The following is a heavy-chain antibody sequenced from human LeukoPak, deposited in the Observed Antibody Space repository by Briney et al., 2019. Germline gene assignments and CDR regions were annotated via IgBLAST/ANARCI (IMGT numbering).Heavy chain of an antibody. D-gene: IGHD2-2*01. Sequence: KPSETLSLTCTVSGGSISSSSYYWGWIRQPPGKGLEWIGSIYYSGSTYYNPSLKSRVTISVDTSKNQFSLKLSSVTAADTAVYYCARIYCSSTSCYLDWYFDLWGRGTLVTVPS. CDR2: IYYSGST. J-gene: IGHJ2*01. V-gene: IGHV4-39*01. CDR1: GGSISSSSYY. CDR3: ARIYCSSTSCYLDWYFDL.